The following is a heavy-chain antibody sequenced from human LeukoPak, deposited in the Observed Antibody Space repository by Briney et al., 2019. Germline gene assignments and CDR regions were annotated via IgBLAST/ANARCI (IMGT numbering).Heavy chain of an antibody. CDR1: GYTFTSYD. CDR3: ARAPDQRITMVRGVITFFEY. Sequence: ASVKVSCKASGYTFTSYDINWVRQATGQGLEWMGWMNPNSGNTGYAQKFQGRVTMTRNTSISTAYMELSSLRSDDTAVYYCARAPDQRITMVRGVITFFEYWGQGTLVTVSP. D-gene: IGHD3-10*01. CDR2: MNPNSGNT. J-gene: IGHJ4*02. V-gene: IGHV1-8*01.